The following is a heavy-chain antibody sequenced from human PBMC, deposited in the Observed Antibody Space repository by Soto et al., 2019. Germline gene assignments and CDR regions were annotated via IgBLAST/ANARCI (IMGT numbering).Heavy chain of an antibody. Sequence: SETLSLTCNVSGGSFSPNYWSWIRQPPGKGLEWIGYMYHSGSTYYNPSLNSRVTISIDRSKNQFSLKLSSVTAADTAVYYCARVPDYWGQGMLVTVSS. CDR2: MYHSGST. V-gene: IGHV4-59*12. CDR1: GGSFSPNY. D-gene: IGHD2-2*01. CDR3: ARVPDY. J-gene: IGHJ4*02.